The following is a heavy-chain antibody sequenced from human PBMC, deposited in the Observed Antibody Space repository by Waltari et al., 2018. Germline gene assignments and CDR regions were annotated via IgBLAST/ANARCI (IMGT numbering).Heavy chain of an antibody. CDR1: GYSISSDFY. D-gene: IGHD5-18*01. Sequence: QVQLQESGPGLVKPSGTLSLTCSVSGYSISSDFYWVWIRQPPGKGLEWIATVYHRESTYYNPSLMSRLTLSVDTSNNQFSLNLRSVTAADTAVYYCAGLRGFNYAFEPWGRGALVTVSS. J-gene: IGHJ5*02. CDR2: VYHREST. V-gene: IGHV4-38-2*02. CDR3: AGLRGFNYAFEP.